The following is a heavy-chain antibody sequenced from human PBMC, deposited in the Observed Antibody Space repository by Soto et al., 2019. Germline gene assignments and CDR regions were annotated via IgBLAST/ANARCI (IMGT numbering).Heavy chain of an antibody. D-gene: IGHD2-2*01. CDR2: FDPEDGET. CDR1: GYTLTELS. J-gene: IGHJ3*02. CDR3: ASPIVLVPAAMGEGLAFDI. Sequence: ASVKVSCKVSGYTLTELSMHWVRQAPGKGLEWMGGFDPEDGETIYAQKFQGRVTMTEDTSTDTAYMELSSLRSEDTAVYYCASPIVLVPAAMGEGLAFDIWGQGTMVTVSS. V-gene: IGHV1-24*01.